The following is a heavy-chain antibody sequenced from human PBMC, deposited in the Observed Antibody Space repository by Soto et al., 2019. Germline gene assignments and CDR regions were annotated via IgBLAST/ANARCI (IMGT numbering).Heavy chain of an antibody. D-gene: IGHD2-15*01. CDR3: ARRGYCSGGSCYEDYYGMDV. CDR2: IYPGDSGT. Sequence: GESLKISCKGSGYSFTSYWIGWVRQMPGKGLEWMGIIYPGDSGTRYSPSFQGQVTISADKSISTAYLQWSSLKASDTAMYYCARRGYCSGGSCYEDYYGMDVWGQGTTVTVSS. V-gene: IGHV5-51*01. J-gene: IGHJ6*02. CDR1: GYSFTSYW.